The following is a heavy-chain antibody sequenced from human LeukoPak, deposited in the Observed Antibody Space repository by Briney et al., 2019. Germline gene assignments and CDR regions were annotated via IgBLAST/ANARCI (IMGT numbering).Heavy chain of an antibody. CDR3: ARSLGAAVSYYYYYMDV. CDR1: GFTFDDYG. V-gene: IGHV3-20*04. Sequence: GGSLRLSCAASGFTFDDYGMSWVRQAPGRGLEWVSGINWNGGSTGYADSVKGRFTISRDNAKNSLYLQMNSLRAEDTALYYCARSLGAAVSYYYYYMDVWGKGTTVTASS. D-gene: IGHD3-16*01. CDR2: INWNGGST. J-gene: IGHJ6*03.